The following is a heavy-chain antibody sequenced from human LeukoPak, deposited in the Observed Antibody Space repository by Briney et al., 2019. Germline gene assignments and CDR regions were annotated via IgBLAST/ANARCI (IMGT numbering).Heavy chain of an antibody. Sequence: PSETLSLTCTVSGGSISSGTYYWSWIRQPAGTGLEWIGRIYTSGSTNYNPSLKSRITISVDTSKNQFSLKLTSVTAADTAVYYCARNSCPSGSCYDNRGYFDYWGQGTLVTVSS. D-gene: IGHD2-15*01. CDR3: ARNSCPSGSCYDNRGYFDY. CDR1: GGSISSGTYY. CDR2: IYTSGST. J-gene: IGHJ4*02. V-gene: IGHV4-61*02.